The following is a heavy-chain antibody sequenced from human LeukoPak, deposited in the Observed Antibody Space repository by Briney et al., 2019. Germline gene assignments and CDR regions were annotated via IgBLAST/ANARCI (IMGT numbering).Heavy chain of an antibody. D-gene: IGHD6-19*01. CDR3: AKDKNSGWYFFDY. CDR2: ISSNGATT. CDR1: GFTFNRFY. Sequence: PGGSLRLSCSASGFTFNRFYLHWVRQAPGKGLEFVSHISSNGATTYYADSVKGRFTISRDNSKNTLYLQMNNLRAEDTAVYYCAKDKNSGWYFFDYWGQGTLVTVSS. V-gene: IGHV3-64*04. J-gene: IGHJ4*02.